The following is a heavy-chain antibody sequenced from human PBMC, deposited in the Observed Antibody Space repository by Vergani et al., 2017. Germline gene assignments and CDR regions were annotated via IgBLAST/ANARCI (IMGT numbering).Heavy chain of an antibody. CDR1: GFTFDDYG. D-gene: IGHD3-10*01. V-gene: IGHV3-7*03. CDR2: IKQDGSEK. CDR3: ARSQPYYYGSGSDDAFDI. Sequence: EVQLVESGGGLVQPGGSLRLSCAASGFTFDDYGMSWVRQAPGKGLEWVANIKQDGSEKYYVDSVKGRFTISRDNAKNSLHLQMNSLIAEDTAVYYCARSQPYYYGSGSDDAFDIWGQGTMVTVSS. J-gene: IGHJ3*02.